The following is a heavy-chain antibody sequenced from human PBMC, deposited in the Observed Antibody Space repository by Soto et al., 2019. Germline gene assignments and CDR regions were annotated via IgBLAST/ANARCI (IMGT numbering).Heavy chain of an antibody. CDR3: AKDLQAIRSSSWYPAPTWFDP. Sequence: GGSLRLSCAASGCTFISYAMSWVRQAPGKGLEWVSAISGSGGSTYYADSVKGRFTISRDNSKNTLYLQMNSLRAEDTAVYYCAKDLQAIRSSSWYPAPTWFDPWGQGTLVTVSS. J-gene: IGHJ5*02. CDR1: GCTFISYA. V-gene: IGHV3-23*01. D-gene: IGHD6-13*01. CDR2: ISGSGGST.